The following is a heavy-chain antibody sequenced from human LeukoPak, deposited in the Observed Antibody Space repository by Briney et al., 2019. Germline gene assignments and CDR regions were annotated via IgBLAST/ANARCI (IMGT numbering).Heavy chain of an antibody. CDR3: ARSYDSSGYYPYYYYMDV. D-gene: IGHD3-22*01. J-gene: IGHJ6*03. Sequence: GGSLRLSCAASAFTFSSYGMSWVRQAPGKGLEWVSAISGSGRSTYYADSVKGRFTISRDNSKNTLYLQMNSLRAEDTAVYYCARSYDSSGYYPYYYYMDVWGKGTTVTVSS. CDR2: ISGSGRST. V-gene: IGHV3-23*01. CDR1: AFTFSSYG.